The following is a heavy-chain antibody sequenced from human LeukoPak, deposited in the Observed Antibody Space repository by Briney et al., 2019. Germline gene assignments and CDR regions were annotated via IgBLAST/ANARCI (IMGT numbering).Heavy chain of an antibody. D-gene: IGHD4-17*01. J-gene: IGHJ5*02. CDR1: GYTFTSYG. CDR3: ARGGSDYGDYGGCTWFDP. V-gene: IGHV1-18*01. Sequence: ASVKVSCKASGYTFTSYGISWVRQAPGQGLEWMGWISAYNGNTNYAQKLQGRVTMTTDTSTSTAYMELRSLRSDDTAVYYCARGGSDYGDYGGCTWFDPWGQGTLVTVSS. CDR2: ISAYNGNT.